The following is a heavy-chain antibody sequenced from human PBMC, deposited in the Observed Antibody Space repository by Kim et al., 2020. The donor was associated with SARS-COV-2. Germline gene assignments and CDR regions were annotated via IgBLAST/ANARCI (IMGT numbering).Heavy chain of an antibody. J-gene: IGHJ4*01. CDR2: INSNGGGT. CDR3: ARGDFLTGSFNFYFDS. V-gene: IGHV1-46*01. D-gene: IGHD3-9*01. CDR1: GYRFTTHY. Sequence: ASVKVSCKTSGYRFTTHYIHWVRQAPGQGLEWMGIINSNGGGTTYARKFQGRVTTTRDTSTSTVYMELSSLRSDDTAVYYCARGDFLTGSFNFYFDSWG.